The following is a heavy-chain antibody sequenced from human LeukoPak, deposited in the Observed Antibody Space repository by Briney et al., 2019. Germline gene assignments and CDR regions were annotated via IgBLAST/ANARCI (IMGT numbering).Heavy chain of an antibody. CDR1: GGSISSYY. CDR3: ARGVYIAAAQYGY. J-gene: IGHJ4*02. D-gene: IGHD6-13*01. Sequence: PSETLSLTCAVSGGSISSYYWSWIRQPPGKGLEWIGYIYYSGTTNYNPSLKSRVTISVDTSKNQFSLKLSSVTAADTAVYYCARGVYIAAAQYGYWGQGTLVTVSS. CDR2: IYYSGTT. V-gene: IGHV4-59*01.